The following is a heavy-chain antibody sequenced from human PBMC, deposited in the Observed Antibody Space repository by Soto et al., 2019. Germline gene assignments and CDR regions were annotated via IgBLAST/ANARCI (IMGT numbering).Heavy chain of an antibody. CDR3: ARRGPGTYFDY. Sequence: EVQLLESGGGLVQPGGSLRLSCAASGFTFSSYAMNWVRQAPGKGLEWVSVISGSGVSTYYADSVKGRFTNSRDNSKNTLYLQMNSLRAEDTAVYYCARRGPGTYFDYWGQGTLVTVSS. CDR1: GFTFSSYA. CDR2: ISGSGVST. V-gene: IGHV3-23*01. J-gene: IGHJ4*02. D-gene: IGHD6-13*01.